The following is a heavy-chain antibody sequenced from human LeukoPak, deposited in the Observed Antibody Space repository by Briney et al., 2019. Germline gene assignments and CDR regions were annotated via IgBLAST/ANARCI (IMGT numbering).Heavy chain of an antibody. Sequence: AGGSLRLSCEASGFTFSSYGMSWVRQAPGKGLEWVSSIKNTGSTTYYGDAVKGRFTISRDNSDNILYLQMNSLRAEDSVLYYCTKDRREGYPRDSYDVWGQGTAVTVSS. D-gene: IGHD5-24*01. CDR3: TKDRREGYPRDSYDV. CDR1: GFTFSSYG. CDR2: IKNTGSTT. J-gene: IGHJ3*01. V-gene: IGHV3-23*01.